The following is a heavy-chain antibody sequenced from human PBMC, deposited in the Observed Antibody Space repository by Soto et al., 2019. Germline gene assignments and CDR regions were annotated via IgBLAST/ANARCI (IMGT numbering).Heavy chain of an antibody. V-gene: IGHV3-23*01. J-gene: IGHJ6*03. CDR3: AKDRVTMVRGVISDYYMDV. Sequence: EVQLLESGGGLVQPGGSLRLSCAASGFTFSSYAMSLVRQAPGKGLEWVSAISGSGGSTYYADSVKGRFTISRDNSKNTLYLQMNSLRAEDTAVYYCAKDRVTMVRGVISDYYMDVWGKGTTVTVSS. D-gene: IGHD3-10*01. CDR1: GFTFSSYA. CDR2: ISGSGGST.